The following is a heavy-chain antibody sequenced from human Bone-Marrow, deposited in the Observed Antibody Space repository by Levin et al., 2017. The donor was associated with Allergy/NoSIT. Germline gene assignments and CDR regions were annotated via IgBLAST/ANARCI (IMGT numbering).Heavy chain of an antibody. J-gene: IGHJ6*02. Sequence: PVASVKVSCKASGGTFSSYAINWVRQAPGQGLEWMGGIIPIFGTANYAQKFQGRVTITADESTSTAYMELSSLRSEDTAMYYWARLMVYAPSYFYYGMDVWGQGPTVTVSS. CDR1: GGTFSSYA. D-gene: IGHD2-8*01. V-gene: IGHV1-69*13. CDR2: IIPIFGTA. CDR3: ARLMVYAPSYFYYGMDV.